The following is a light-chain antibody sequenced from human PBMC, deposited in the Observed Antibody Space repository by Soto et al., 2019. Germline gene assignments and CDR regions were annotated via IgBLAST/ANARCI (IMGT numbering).Light chain of an antibody. V-gene: IGKV3-20*01. CDR1: QSVSNSY. CDR2: GAS. Sequence: EIVLTQSPGNLSLSPGERATLSCRASQSVSNSYLACYQQKPGQAPRLLTYGASRRATGIPDRFSGSGSGTDFTLTISRLKPEDFAVYYCQQNDRSPLTFGGGTKVEIK. J-gene: IGKJ4*01. CDR3: QQNDRSPLT.